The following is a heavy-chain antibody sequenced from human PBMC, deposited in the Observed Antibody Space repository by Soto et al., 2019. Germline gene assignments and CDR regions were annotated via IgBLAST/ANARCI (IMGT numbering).Heavy chain of an antibody. J-gene: IGHJ4*02. Sequence: GGALRLCWVTSGFIVTTESMNWVRQVPEKGLQWLSSISSSGTFKSYGDSVKGRFTISRDNAKNSLFLEMNNLRGEDTGLYYCARDPPHGGTSSWDADSWGLET. CDR3: ARDPPHGGTSSWDADS. V-gene: IGHV3-21*01. CDR2: ISSSGTFK. CDR1: GFIVTTES. D-gene: IGHD2-15*01.